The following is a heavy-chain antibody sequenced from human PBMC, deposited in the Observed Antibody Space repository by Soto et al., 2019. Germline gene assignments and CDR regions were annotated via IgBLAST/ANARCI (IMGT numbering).Heavy chain of an antibody. J-gene: IGHJ4*02. D-gene: IGHD2-15*01. CDR3: AKDQPLDIVVVVAANYFDY. CDR2: ISGSGGST. Sequence: GGSLRLSCAASGFTFSSYAMSWVRQAPGKGLEWVSAISGSGGSTYYADSVKGRFTISRDNSKNTQYLQMNSLRAEDTAVYYCAKDQPLDIVVVVAANYFDYWGQGTLVTVSS. CDR1: GFTFSSYA. V-gene: IGHV3-23*01.